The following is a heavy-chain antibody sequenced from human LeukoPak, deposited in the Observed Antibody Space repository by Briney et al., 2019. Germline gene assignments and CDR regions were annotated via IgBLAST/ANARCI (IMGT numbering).Heavy chain of an antibody. Sequence: PGGSLRLSCAASGFTFSSYGMHWVRRAPGKGLEWVAVIWYDGSNKYYADSVKGRFTISRDNSKNTLYLQMNSLRAEDTAVYYCAGVDTAMGALLHWGQGTLVTVSS. V-gene: IGHV3-33*01. D-gene: IGHD5-18*01. CDR2: IWYDGSNK. CDR3: AGVDTAMGALLH. CDR1: GFTFSSYG. J-gene: IGHJ4*02.